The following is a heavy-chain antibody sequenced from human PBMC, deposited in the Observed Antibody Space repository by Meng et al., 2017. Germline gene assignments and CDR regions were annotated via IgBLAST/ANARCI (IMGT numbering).Heavy chain of an antibody. CDR1: GYTFTGYY. Sequence: ASVKVSCKASGYTFTGYYMHWVRQAPGQGLEWMGWINPNSGGTNYAQKFQGRVTMTRDTSISTAYMELSRLRSDDTAVYYWARGPPAGYSGYGKAKNWFDPWGQGTLVTVSS. V-gene: IGHV1-2*02. J-gene: IGHJ5*02. CDR3: ARGPPAGYSGYGKAKNWFDP. CDR2: INPNSGGT. D-gene: IGHD5-12*01.